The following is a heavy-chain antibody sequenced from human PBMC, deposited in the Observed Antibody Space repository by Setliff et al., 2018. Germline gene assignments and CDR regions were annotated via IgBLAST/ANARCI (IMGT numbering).Heavy chain of an antibody. CDR2: IYTSVIT. CDR3: ARSKVGGTPLFTFDI. CDR1: GGSISNYY. Sequence: PSETLSLTCTVSGGSISNYYWSWIRQPPGKGLEWIGYIYTSVITKYNPSLKSRVTISVDTSKNQFSLKLSSVTAADSAVYYCARSKVGGTPLFTFDIWGQGTMVTVSS. J-gene: IGHJ3*02. V-gene: IGHV4-4*08. D-gene: IGHD1-26*01.